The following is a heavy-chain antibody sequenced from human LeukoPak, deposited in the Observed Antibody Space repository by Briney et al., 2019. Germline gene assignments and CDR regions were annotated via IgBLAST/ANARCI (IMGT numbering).Heavy chain of an antibody. CDR3: ARGTSTVTTGYYYYMDV. CDR1: GGTFSSYA. J-gene: IGHJ6*03. D-gene: IGHD4-17*01. Sequence: SVKVSCKASGGTFSSYAISWVRQAPGQGLEWMGGIIPIFGTANYAQKFQGRVTITADKSTSTAYMELSSLRSEDTAVYYCARGTSTVTTGYYYYMDVWXKGTTVTVS. CDR2: IIPIFGTA. V-gene: IGHV1-69*06.